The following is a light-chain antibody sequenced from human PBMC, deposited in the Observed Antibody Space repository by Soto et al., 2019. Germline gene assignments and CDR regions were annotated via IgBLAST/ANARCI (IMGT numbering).Light chain of an antibody. CDR2: DAF. J-gene: IGKJ4*01. CDR3: QQYDEWPLT. Sequence: EKVMTQSPATLSVSPGERATLSCRASQNVKTRLAWYQQKPGQAPRLLIYDAFTRATGIPAGFSGSASGTEFTLTISSLQSEDFAVYCCQQYDEWPLTFGGGTKVEIQ. V-gene: IGKV3-15*01. CDR1: QNVKTR.